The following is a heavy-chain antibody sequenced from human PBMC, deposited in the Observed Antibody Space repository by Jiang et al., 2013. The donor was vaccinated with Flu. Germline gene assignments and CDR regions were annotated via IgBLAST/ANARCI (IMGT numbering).Heavy chain of an antibody. Sequence: TSGVGVGWIRQPPGKALEWLALIYWDDDKRYSPSLKSRLTITKDTSKNQVVLTMTNMDPVDTATYYCAHMYYDFWSGYYVPGWFDPWGQGTLVTVSS. D-gene: IGHD3-3*01. CDR1: TSGVG. V-gene: IGHV2-5*02. CDR3: AHMYYDFWSGYYVPGWFDP. CDR2: IYWDDDK. J-gene: IGHJ5*02.